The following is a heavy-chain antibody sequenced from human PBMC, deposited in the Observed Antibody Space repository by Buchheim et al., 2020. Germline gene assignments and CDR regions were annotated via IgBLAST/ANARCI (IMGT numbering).Heavy chain of an antibody. CDR1: GFTFSSYW. Sequence: EVQLVGSGGGLVQPGGSLRLSCAASGFTFSSYWMSWVRQAPGKGLEWVANIKQDGSEKYYVDSVKGRFTISRDNAKNSLYLQMYRLGAEDTAVYYCARESVRYFDWLPRDNYYYYGMDVWGQGTT. CDR3: ARESVRYFDWLPRDNYYYYGMDV. CDR2: IKQDGSEK. D-gene: IGHD3-9*01. V-gene: IGHV3-7*01. J-gene: IGHJ6*02.